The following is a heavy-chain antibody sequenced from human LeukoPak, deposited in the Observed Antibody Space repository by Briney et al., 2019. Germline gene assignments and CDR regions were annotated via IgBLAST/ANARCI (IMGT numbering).Heavy chain of an antibody. J-gene: IGHJ5*02. CDR3: ARLVVITSQNIVIRGEGNWFDP. D-gene: IGHD2/OR15-2a*01. CDR1: GYSISSGYY. V-gene: IGHV4-38-2*02. Sequence: SETLSLTCTVSGYSISSGYYWGWIRQPPGKGLEWIGSIYHSGSTYYNPSLKSRVIISVDTSKNQFSLKLSSVTAADTAVYYCARLVVITSQNIVIRGEGNWFDPWGQGTLVTVSS. CDR2: IYHSGST.